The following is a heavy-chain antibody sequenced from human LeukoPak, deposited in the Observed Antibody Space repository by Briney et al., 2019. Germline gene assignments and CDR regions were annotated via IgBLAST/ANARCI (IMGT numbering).Heavy chain of an antibody. D-gene: IGHD5/OR15-5a*01. V-gene: IGHV3-23*01. CDR3: AKSTTAYYYYGMDV. J-gene: IGHJ6*02. Sequence: GGSLRLSCAASGLTFSSCAMTWVRQAPGKGLEWVSSISGSGGSTYYADSVKGRFTISRENPKNTLYLQMNSLRAEDTAVYYCAKSTTAYYYYGMDVWGPGTTVTVSS. CDR2: ISGSGGST. CDR1: GLTFSSCA.